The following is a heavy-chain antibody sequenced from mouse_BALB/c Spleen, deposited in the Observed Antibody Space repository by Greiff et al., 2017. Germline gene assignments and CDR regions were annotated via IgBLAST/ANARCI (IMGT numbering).Heavy chain of an antibody. CDR1: GYSITSGYY. CDR3: AREGGGGSFAY. Sequence: EVKLQESGPGLVKPSQSLSLTCSVTGYSITSGYYWNWIRQFPGNKLEWMGYISYDGSNNYNPSLKNRISITRDTSKNQFFLKLNSVTTEDTATYYCAREGGGGSFAYSGQGTLVTVSA. V-gene: IGHV3-6*02. J-gene: IGHJ3*01. CDR2: ISYDGSN. D-gene: IGHD1-1*02.